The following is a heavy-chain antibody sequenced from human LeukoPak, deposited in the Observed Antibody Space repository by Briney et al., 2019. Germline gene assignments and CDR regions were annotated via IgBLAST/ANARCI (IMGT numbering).Heavy chain of an antibody. V-gene: IGHV4-59*06. Sequence: KPSETLSLTCTVSGGSMSSYYWSWIRPHPGKGLEWIGYIYYSGSTYSNPSLKSRLTMSVDISKNQFSLKLSSVTAADTAVYYCARGVKGLRGAFDIWGQGTMVTVSS. CDR3: ARGVKGLRGAFDI. CDR2: IYYSGST. J-gene: IGHJ3*02. CDR1: GGSMSSYY. D-gene: IGHD3-10*01.